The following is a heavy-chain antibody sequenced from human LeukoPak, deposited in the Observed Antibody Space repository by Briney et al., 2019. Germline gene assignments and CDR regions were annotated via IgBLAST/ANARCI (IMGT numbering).Heavy chain of an antibody. V-gene: IGHV1-2*02. CDR3: ASDYYDSSGEFPY. CDR2: INPNSGGT. J-gene: IGHJ4*02. CDR1: GYTFTCYY. D-gene: IGHD3-22*01. Sequence: ASVKVSCKASGYTFTCYYMHWVRQAPGQGLEWMGWINPNSGGTNYAQKFQGRVTMTRDTSISTAYMELSRLRSDDTAVYYCASDYYDSSGEFPYWGQGTLVTVSS.